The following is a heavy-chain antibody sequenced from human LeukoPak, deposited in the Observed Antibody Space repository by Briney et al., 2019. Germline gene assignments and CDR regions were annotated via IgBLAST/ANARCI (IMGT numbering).Heavy chain of an antibody. CDR1: GGSISSSSYY. CDR3: ARGHTLAFDI. D-gene: IGHD2-15*01. Sequence: SETLSLTCTVSGGSISSSSYYWGWIRQPPGKGLEWIGEINHSGSTNYNPSLKSRVTISVDTSKNQFSLKLSSVTAADTAVYYCARGHTLAFDIWGQGTMVTVSS. CDR2: INHSGST. J-gene: IGHJ3*02. V-gene: IGHV4-39*07.